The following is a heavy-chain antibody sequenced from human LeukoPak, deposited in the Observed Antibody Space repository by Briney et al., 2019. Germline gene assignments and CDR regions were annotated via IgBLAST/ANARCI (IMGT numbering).Heavy chain of an antibody. CDR1: GGTFSSYA. J-gene: IGHJ4*02. Sequence: SVKVSYKASGGTFSSYAISWVRQAPGQGLEWMGGIIPIFGTANYAQKFQGRVTITTDESTSTAYMELSSLRSEDTAVYYCARSPPSDATFDYWGQGTLVTVSS. CDR2: IIPIFGTA. D-gene: IGHD2-15*01. V-gene: IGHV1-69*05. CDR3: ARSPPSDATFDY.